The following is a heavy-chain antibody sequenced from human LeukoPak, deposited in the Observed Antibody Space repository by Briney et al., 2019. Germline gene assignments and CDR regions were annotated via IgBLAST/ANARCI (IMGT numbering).Heavy chain of an antibody. CDR3: ARDWEPAAFSNWFDP. D-gene: IGHD1-26*01. V-gene: IGHV1-18*01. Sequence: GASVKVSCKASGYTFTSYGISWVRQAPGQGLEWMGWISAYNGNTNYAQKLQGRVTMTTDTSTSTAYMELRSLRSDDTAVYYCARDWEPAAFSNWFDPWDQGTLVTASS. J-gene: IGHJ5*02. CDR2: ISAYNGNT. CDR1: GYTFTSYG.